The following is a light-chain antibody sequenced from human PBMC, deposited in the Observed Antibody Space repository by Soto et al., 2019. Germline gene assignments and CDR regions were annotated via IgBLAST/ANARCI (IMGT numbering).Light chain of an antibody. CDR2: EVN. CDR1: SSDVGDSNY. J-gene: IGLJ1*01. CDR3: SSYTTRNTGV. Sequence: QPVLTQPASVSGSPGQSITISCTGTSSDVGDSNYVSWYQQHPGKAPKLMIYEVNNRPSGVSNRFSGSKSGNTASLTISGLQAEDEADYYCSSYTTRNTGVFGTGTKVTVL. V-gene: IGLV2-14*01.